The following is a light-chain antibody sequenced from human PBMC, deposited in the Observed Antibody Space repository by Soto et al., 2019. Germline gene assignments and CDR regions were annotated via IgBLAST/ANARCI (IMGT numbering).Light chain of an antibody. CDR3: QQFGTSPA. CDR1: QRVGSSS. J-gene: IGKJ4*01. CDR2: AVS. V-gene: IGKV3-20*01. Sequence: DIVLTQSPGTLSLSPGDRVILSCRASQRVGSSSLAWYQQRPDQAPRLLIYAVSNRATGITDRFSGSGSGTDFTLTISRLEYEDFAVYFCQQFGTSPAFGGGTKVEIK.